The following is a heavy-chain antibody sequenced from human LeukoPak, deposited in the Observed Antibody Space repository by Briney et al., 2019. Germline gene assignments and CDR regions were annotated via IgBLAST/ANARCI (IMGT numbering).Heavy chain of an antibody. V-gene: IGHV3-23*01. CDR1: GFTFSSYA. CDR2: ISGSGGST. CDR3: AKDRGYYDSSGYYCEYFDY. J-gene: IGHJ4*02. Sequence: GGSLRLSCAASGFTFSSYAMSWVRQAPGKGLEWVSAISGSGGSTYYADSVKGRFTISRDNSKNTLYLQMNSLRAEDTAVYYCAKDRGYYDSSGYYCEYFDYWGQETLVTVSS. D-gene: IGHD3-22*01.